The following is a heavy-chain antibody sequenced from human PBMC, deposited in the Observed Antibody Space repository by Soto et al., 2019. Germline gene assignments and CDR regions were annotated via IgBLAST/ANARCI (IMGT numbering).Heavy chain of an antibody. CDR3: ARGRSGALNRFDY. Sequence: QVQLVQSGAEVKKPGSSVKVSCKASGGTFSSYTISWVRQAPGQGLEWMGRIIPILGIANYAQKFQGRVTITADKSTSTAYMELSSLRSEDTAVYYCARGRSGALNRFDYWGQGTLVTVSS. CDR1: GGTFSSYT. CDR2: IIPILGIA. V-gene: IGHV1-69*02. D-gene: IGHD3-10*01. J-gene: IGHJ4*02.